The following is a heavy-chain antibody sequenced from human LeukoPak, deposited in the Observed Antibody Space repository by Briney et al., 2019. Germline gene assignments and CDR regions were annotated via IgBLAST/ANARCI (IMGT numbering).Heavy chain of an antibody. CDR2: IIPIFGTA. CDR1: GGTFISYA. Sequence: GASVKVSCKASGGTFISYAIGWVRQAPGQGLEWMGGIIPIFGTANYAQKFQGRVTITADESTSTAYMELSSLRSEDTAVYYCARVDGSGWYIGIDYWGQGTLVTVSS. D-gene: IGHD6-19*01. V-gene: IGHV1-69*01. J-gene: IGHJ4*02. CDR3: ARVDGSGWYIGIDY.